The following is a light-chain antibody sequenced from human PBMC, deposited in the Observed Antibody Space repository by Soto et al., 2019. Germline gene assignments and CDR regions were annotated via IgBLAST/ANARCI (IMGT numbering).Light chain of an antibody. CDR3: QQYGNSPPEEFT. J-gene: IGKJ3*01. Sequence: EIVLTQSPGTLSLSPGERATLSCRASQSVSSSYLAWYQQKPGQAPRLLIYGASSRATGLPDRFSGSGSGTDFTLTISRLEPEDFAVYYCQQYGNSPPEEFTFGPGTKVDIK. CDR2: GAS. V-gene: IGKV3-20*01. CDR1: QSVSSSY.